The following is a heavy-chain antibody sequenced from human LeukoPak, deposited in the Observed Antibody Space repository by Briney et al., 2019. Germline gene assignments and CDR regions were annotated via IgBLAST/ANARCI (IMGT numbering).Heavy chain of an antibody. CDR1: SGSISSSSYY. CDR3: ARGRQVQWTVGHFFDY. J-gene: IGHJ4*02. CDR2: VYHSGSS. Sequence: SETLSLTCTVSSGSISSSSYYWGWIRQPPGKGLEWIGGVYHSGSSNYNPSLKSRVTISVDKSKNQFSLKLSSVAAADTAVYYCARGRQVQWTVGHFFDYWGQGTLVTVSS. D-gene: IGHD3/OR15-3a*01. V-gene: IGHV4-39*07.